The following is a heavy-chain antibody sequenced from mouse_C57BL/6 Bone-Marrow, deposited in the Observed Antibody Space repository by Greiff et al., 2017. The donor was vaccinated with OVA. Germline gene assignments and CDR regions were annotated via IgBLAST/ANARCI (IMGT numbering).Heavy chain of an antibody. V-gene: IGHV14-2*01. Sequence: EVHLVESGAELVKPGASVKLSCTASGFNIKDYYMHWVKQRTEQGLEWIGRIDPEDGETIYAPKFQGKATITADTSSNTAYLQLSSLTSEDTAVYYCARRYYGKGYWYFDVWGTGTTVTVSS. CDR2: IDPEDGET. CDR1: GFNIKDYY. D-gene: IGHD1-1*01. J-gene: IGHJ1*03. CDR3: ARRYYGKGYWYFDV.